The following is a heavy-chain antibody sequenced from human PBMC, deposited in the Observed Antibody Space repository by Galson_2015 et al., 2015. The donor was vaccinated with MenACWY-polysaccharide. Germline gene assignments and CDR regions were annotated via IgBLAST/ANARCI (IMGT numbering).Heavy chain of an antibody. D-gene: IGHD4-11*01. V-gene: IGHV4-59*11. J-gene: IGHJ4*02. CDR2: AHYSGNT. CDR1: GGSISDPF. Sequence: ETLSLTCTVSGGSISDPFWSWIRQPPGKGLEWIGYAHYSGNTNYSPSLKSRVTMSVDTSKNQFSLNLSSVTAADTAVYYCTRDNNNYGDYWGQGTLVTVSS. CDR3: TRDNNNYGDY.